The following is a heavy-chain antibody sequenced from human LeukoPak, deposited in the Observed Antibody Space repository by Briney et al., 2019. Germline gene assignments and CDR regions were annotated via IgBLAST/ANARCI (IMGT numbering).Heavy chain of an antibody. Sequence: GGSLRLSCAASGFTFDDYAMHWVRQAPGKGLEWVSGISWNSGSIGYADSVKGRFTISRDNAKNSLYLRMNSLRAEDTALYYCAKDGQNGDYAVYYFDYWGQGTLVTVSS. CDR1: GFTFDDYA. D-gene: IGHD4-17*01. CDR3: AKDGQNGDYAVYYFDY. V-gene: IGHV3-9*01. J-gene: IGHJ4*02. CDR2: ISWNSGSI.